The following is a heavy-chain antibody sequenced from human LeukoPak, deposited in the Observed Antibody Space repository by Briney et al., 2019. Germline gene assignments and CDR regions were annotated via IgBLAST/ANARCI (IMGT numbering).Heavy chain of an antibody. CDR2: INPSGGST. J-gene: IGHJ4*02. CDR1: GYTFTSYD. D-gene: IGHD3-10*01. CDR3: AGYYYGSGSYPTVRDFDY. V-gene: IGHV1-46*01. Sequence: ASVKVSCKASGYTFTSYDINWVRQAPGQGLEWMGIINPSGGSTSYAQKFQGRVTITADKSTSTAYMELSSLRSEDTAVYYCAGYYYGSGSYPTVRDFDYWGQGTLVTVSS.